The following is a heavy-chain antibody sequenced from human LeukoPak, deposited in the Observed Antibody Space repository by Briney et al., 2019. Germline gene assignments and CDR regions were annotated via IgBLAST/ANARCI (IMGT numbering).Heavy chain of an antibody. CDR2: IYYSGST. Sequence: PSETLSLTCTVSGGSISSSSYYWGWIRQPPGKGLEWIGSIYYSGSTYYNPSLKSRVTISVDTSKNQFSLKLSSVTAADTAVYYCARDPYSSGWYLTPYFDYWDQGTLVTVSS. V-gene: IGHV4-39*07. CDR1: GGSISSSSYY. D-gene: IGHD6-19*01. J-gene: IGHJ4*02. CDR3: ARDPYSSGWYLTPYFDY.